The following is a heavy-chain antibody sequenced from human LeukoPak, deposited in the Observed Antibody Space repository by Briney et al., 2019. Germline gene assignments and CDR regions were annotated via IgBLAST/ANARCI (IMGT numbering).Heavy chain of an antibody. D-gene: IGHD3-16*01. CDR2: ISGSGGST. Sequence: PGGSLRLSCVVSGFTFSSYAMSWVRQAPGKGLEWVSGISGSGGSTYYADSVKGRFTISRDNAKNSLYLQMNSLRAEDTAVYYCARGTYYDYVWGSYTSTQLDYWGQGALVTVSS. J-gene: IGHJ4*02. CDR1: GFTFSSYA. CDR3: ARGTYYDYVWGSYTSTQLDY. V-gene: IGHV3-23*01.